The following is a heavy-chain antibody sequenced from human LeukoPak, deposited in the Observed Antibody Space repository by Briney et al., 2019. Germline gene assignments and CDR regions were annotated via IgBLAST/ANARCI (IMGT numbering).Heavy chain of an antibody. D-gene: IGHD3-22*01. Sequence: SETLSLTCAVSGGSISSYYWNWIRQPAGKGLEWIGRVYTSGKTNYNPSLKSRVTVSLDTSKSQFSLKLNSVTAADTAIYYCARGIDSGGYQHKGFDPWGQGILVTVSS. J-gene: IGHJ5*02. V-gene: IGHV4-4*07. CDR2: VYTSGKT. CDR3: ARGIDSGGYQHKGFDP. CDR1: GGSISSYY.